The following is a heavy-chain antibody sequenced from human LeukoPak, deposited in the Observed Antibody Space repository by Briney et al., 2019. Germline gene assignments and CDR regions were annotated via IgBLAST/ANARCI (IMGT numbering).Heavy chain of an antibody. D-gene: IGHD3-10*01. V-gene: IGHV3-30*04. CDR1: GFTFSSYA. CDR3: ARVQRTGSYYPRYYYYMDV. CDR2: ISYDGSNK. Sequence: QAGGSLRLSCAASGFTFSSYAMHWVRQAPGKGPEWVAVISYDGSNKYYADSVKGRFTISRDNSKNSLYLQMNSLRAEDTAVYYCARVQRTGSYYPRYYYYMDVWGKGTTVTISS. J-gene: IGHJ6*03.